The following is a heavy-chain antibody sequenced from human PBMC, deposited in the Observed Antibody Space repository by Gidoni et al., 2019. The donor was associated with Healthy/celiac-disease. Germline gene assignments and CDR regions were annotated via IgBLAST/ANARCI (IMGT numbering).Heavy chain of an antibody. D-gene: IGHD2-2*01. CDR1: GFTFSSYS. Sequence: QVQMVESGGGVVQPRRSLSLTCAASGFTFSSYSMHWVRQAPGTGLEWVAVISYDGSNKYYADSVKGRFTISRDNSKNTLYLQMNSLRAEDTAVYYCARDPFPYCSSTSCYGGWGFDPWGQGTLVTVSS. CDR2: ISYDGSNK. CDR3: ARDPFPYCSSTSCYGGWGFDP. J-gene: IGHJ5*02. V-gene: IGHV3-30*04.